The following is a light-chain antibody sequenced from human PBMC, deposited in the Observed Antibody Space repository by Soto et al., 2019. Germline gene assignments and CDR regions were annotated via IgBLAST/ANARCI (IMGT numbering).Light chain of an antibody. J-gene: IGKJ1*01. V-gene: IGKV3-15*01. CDR2: DSY. CDR3: QQLGDWPS. Sequence: EIRMTQSPATLSVSPGDNATLSCRARQRVRSHVVWYQQKPGQAPRLLSSDSYTRATGIPARFSGRGSGTEFTHTISSLQSDDFAVYYCQQLGDWPSFGLGTKVEI. CDR1: QRVRSH.